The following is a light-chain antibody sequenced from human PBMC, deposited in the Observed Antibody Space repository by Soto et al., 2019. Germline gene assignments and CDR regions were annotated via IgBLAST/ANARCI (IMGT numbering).Light chain of an antibody. CDR2: GAS. Sequence: EIVLTQSPGTLSLSPGERATLSCRASQSVSSSYLAWYQQKPGQAPRLLIYGASSRATGIPDRFSGSGSGTDFTLTIRRLGPEDFGVYYCQQYGSSPWTFGQGTKVEIK. CDR3: QQYGSSPWT. CDR1: QSVSSSY. V-gene: IGKV3-20*01. J-gene: IGKJ1*01.